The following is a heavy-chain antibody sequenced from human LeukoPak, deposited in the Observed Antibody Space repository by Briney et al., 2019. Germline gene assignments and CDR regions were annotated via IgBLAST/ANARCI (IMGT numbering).Heavy chain of an antibody. J-gene: IGHJ6*03. CDR3: AKDAQWLEDTYYYYMDV. D-gene: IGHD6-19*01. CDR2: ISYDGSNK. Sequence: GGSLRLSCEASGFTFRNYGMHWVRQAPGKGLEWVAVISYDGSNKYYADSVKGRFTISRDNSKNTLYLQMNSLRAEDTAVYYCAKDAQWLEDTYYYYMDVWGKGTTVTVSS. CDR1: GFTFRNYG. V-gene: IGHV3-30*18.